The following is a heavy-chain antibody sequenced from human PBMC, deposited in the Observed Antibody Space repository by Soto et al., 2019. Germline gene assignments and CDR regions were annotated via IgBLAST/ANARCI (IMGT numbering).Heavy chain of an antibody. CDR3: ARGEIVVVPAAVSYYYYMDV. D-gene: IGHD2-2*01. Sequence: QVQLQQWGAGLLKPSETLSLTCAVYGASFSDYYWSWIRQPPGKGLEWIGEINHSGSTNYNPSLKSRVTISVDTSMTQFSLKLSSVTAADTAVYYCARGEIVVVPAAVSYYYYMDVWGKGTTVTVSS. V-gene: IGHV4-34*01. CDR1: GASFSDYY. J-gene: IGHJ6*03. CDR2: INHSGST.